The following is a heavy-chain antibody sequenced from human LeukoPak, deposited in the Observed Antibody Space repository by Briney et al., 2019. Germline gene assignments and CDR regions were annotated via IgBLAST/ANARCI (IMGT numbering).Heavy chain of an antibody. D-gene: IGHD2-2*01. Sequence: PSETLSLTCAVYGGSFSGYYWSWIRQPPGKGLEWIGEINHSGSTNYNPSLKSRVTISVDTSKNQFSLKLSSVTAADTAVYYCARHDLNCSSTSCYYDWFDPWGQGTLVTVSS. CDR3: ARHDLNCSSTSCYYDWFDP. V-gene: IGHV4-34*01. CDR2: INHSGST. J-gene: IGHJ5*02. CDR1: GGSFSGYY.